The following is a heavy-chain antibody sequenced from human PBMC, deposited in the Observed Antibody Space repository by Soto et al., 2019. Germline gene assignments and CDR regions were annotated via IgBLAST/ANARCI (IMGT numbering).Heavy chain of an antibody. D-gene: IGHD6-19*01. V-gene: IGHV4-61*01. CDR1: GGSVSSGSYY. Sequence: QVQLQESGPGLVKPSETLSLTCTVSGGSVSSGSYYWSWIRQPPGKGLEWIGYIYYSGSTNYNPSPKSRIAISVDTSKSQFSLKLSSVTAADTAVYYCARVSSGWSNWFDPWGQGTLVTVSS. J-gene: IGHJ5*02. CDR3: ARVSSGWSNWFDP. CDR2: IYYSGST.